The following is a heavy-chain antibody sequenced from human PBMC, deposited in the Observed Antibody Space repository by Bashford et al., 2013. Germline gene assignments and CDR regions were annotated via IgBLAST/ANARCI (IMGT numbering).Heavy chain of an antibody. D-gene: IGHD6-13*01. V-gene: IGHV3-21*01. CDR3: ARDSGSSWYEDAFDI. Sequence: VRQAPGKGLEWVSSISSSSSYIYYADSVKGRFTISRDNAKNSLYLQMNSLRAEDTAVYYCARDSGSSWYEDAFDIWGQGTMVTVSS. J-gene: IGHJ3*02. CDR2: ISSSSSYI.